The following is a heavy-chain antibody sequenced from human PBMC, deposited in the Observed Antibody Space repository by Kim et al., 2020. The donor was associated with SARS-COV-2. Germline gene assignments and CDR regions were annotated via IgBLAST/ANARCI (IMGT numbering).Heavy chain of an antibody. CDR1: GGSVSGYY. V-gene: IGHV4-59*08. CDR2: IYYSGST. D-gene: IGHD5-12*01. J-gene: IGHJ3*02. Sequence: SETLSLTCTVSGGSVSGYYWSWVRQPPGKGLEWIGCIYYSGSTKYNPSLKSRVTISADTSKNQLSLKLTSVTAADTAVFYCAKMTPERYSGYENDAFDIWGQGTMVTVSS. CDR3: AKMTPERYSGYENDAFDI.